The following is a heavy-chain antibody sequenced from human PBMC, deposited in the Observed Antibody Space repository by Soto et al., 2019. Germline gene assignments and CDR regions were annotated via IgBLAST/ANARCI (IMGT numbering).Heavy chain of an antibody. CDR2: INPSNGRA. J-gene: IGHJ3*01. CDR1: GYTFTRYG. V-gene: IGHV1-18*01. CDR3: PRPLRGTLAP. Sequence: QVQLVQSGVEMKKPGASVKVSCKASGYTFTRYGISWVRQAPGQGLEWMGWINPSNGRANYAQNLQDRVTMTTDTRAPTAYMELRRLTPDDPAMYDGPRPLRGTLAPGGQGTVVTVSS. D-gene: IGHD3-10*01.